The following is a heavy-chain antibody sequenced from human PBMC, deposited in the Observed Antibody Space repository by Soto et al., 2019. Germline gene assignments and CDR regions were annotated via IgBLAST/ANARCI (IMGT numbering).Heavy chain of an antibody. CDR3: ARQRPTDGRWEFANYYGMDV. J-gene: IGHJ6*02. V-gene: IGHV4-34*12. CDR1: GGSFSAYY. D-gene: IGHD1-26*01. CDR2: IIHSEST. Sequence: SETLSLTCAVDGGSFSAYYWGWVRQPPGKGLEWIGEIIHSESTKYNPSLKSRVTISVDTSKNQFSLKLSSVTAADTAVYYCARQRPTDGRWEFANYYGMDVWGQGTPVTVSS.